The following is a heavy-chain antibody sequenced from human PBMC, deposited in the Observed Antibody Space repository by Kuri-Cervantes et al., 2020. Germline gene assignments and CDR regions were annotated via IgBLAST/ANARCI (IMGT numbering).Heavy chain of an antibody. CDR1: GYSFTSYW. CDR3: ATLQGAYYYYMDV. CDR2: IYPGDSDT. D-gene: IGHD3-16*01. V-gene: IGHV5-51*01. Sequence: GESLKISCKGSGYSFTSYWIDWVRQMPGKGLEWMGIIYPGDSDTRYSPSFQGQVTISADKSISNTYLQWSSLKASDTAMYYCATLQGAYYYYMDVWGKGTTVTVSS. J-gene: IGHJ6*03.